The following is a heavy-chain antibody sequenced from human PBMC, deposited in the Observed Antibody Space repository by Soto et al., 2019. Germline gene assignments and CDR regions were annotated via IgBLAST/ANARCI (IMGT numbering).Heavy chain of an antibody. V-gene: IGHV4-59*01. CDR1: GGSISSYY. J-gene: IGHJ5*02. D-gene: IGHD3-3*01. CDR3: ARDRVATIFGVAIIGEFDP. Sequence: SETLSLTCTVSGGSISSYYWSWIRQPPGKGLEWIGYIYYSGSTNYNPSLKSRVTISVDTSKNQFSLKLSSVTAADTAVYYCARDRVATIFGVAIIGEFDPWGQRTLVTVSS. CDR2: IYYSGST.